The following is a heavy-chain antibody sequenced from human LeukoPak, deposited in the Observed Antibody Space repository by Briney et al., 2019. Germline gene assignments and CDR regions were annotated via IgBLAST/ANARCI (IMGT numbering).Heavy chain of an antibody. CDR2: MNPVSGNT. CDR3: AGLQLDFFDY. J-gene: IGHJ4*02. D-gene: IGHD1-1*01. V-gene: IGHV1-18*01. Sequence: ASVKVSCKASGYTFTNFDINWVRQAPGQGLEWMGWMNPVSGNTNYAQKLQGRVTMTTDTSTSTAYMELRSLRSDDTAVYYCAGLQLDFFDYWDQGILVTVSS. CDR1: GYTFTNFD.